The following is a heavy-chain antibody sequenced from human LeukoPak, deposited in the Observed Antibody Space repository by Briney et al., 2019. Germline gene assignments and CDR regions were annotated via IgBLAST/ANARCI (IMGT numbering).Heavy chain of an antibody. CDR1: GYTFTSYG. J-gene: IGHJ6*02. V-gene: IGHV1-18*01. CDR2: ISAYNGNT. CDR3: ARDRRIVAAGDYYAMDV. D-gene: IGHD6-13*01. Sequence: GASVKVSCKASGYTFTSYGISWVRQAPGQGLEWMGWISAYNGNTNYAQKLQGRVTMTTDTSTSTAYMELRSLRSEDTAVYYCARDRRIVAAGDYYAMDVWGQGTTVTVSS.